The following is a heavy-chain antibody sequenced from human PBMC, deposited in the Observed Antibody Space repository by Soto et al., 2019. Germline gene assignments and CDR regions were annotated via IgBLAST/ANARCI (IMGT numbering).Heavy chain of an antibody. CDR2: IDHDGPT. V-gene: IGHV3-74*01. D-gene: IGHD3-10*01. J-gene: IGHJ4*02. CDR3: VRDSYGDY. Sequence: EVQLVESGGGLVQPGGSLRLSCAGSGFIFSNYWMHWVRQAPGKGLEWVSRIDHDGPTDYADSVRGRFTVSRDNAESTLYLQMNRLRPEDTAVYYCVRDSYGDYWGQGTMVTVSS. CDR1: GFIFSNYW.